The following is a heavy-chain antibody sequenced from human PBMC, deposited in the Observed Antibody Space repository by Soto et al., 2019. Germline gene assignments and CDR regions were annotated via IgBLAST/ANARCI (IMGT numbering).Heavy chain of an antibody. CDR2: IYYSGST. CDR1: GGSISSYY. Sequence: QVQLQESGPGLVKPSETLSLTCTVSGGSISSYYWSWIRQPPGKGLEWIGYIYYSGSTNYNPSLKSRVSISVDTSKNQFSLKLSSVTAADTAVYYCARDREDSSSSDYYYYGMDVWGQGTTVTVSS. D-gene: IGHD6-6*01. J-gene: IGHJ6*02. CDR3: ARDREDSSSSDYYYYGMDV. V-gene: IGHV4-59*01.